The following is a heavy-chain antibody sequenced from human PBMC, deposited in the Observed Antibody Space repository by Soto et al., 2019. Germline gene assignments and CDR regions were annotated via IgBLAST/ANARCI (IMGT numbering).Heavy chain of an antibody. J-gene: IGHJ4*02. CDR1: GCTFNTYT. Sequence: QVQVVQSGAEVKKPESSVKVSCKPSGCTFNTYTVNWVRLAPGHGLEWMGRFIPILDMANYAQNFQDRARITAHRSTFTAYMELNSVTSDDTVVYYCSITYCRDNSCPRYFDVWGRGSRVTVRS. D-gene: IGHD2-21*01. CDR3: SITYCRDNSCPRYFDV. CDR2: FIPILDMA. V-gene: IGHV1-69*02.